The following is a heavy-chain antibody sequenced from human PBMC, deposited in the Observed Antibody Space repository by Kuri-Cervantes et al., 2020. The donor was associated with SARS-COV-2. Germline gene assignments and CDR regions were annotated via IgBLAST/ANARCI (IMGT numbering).Heavy chain of an antibody. J-gene: IGHJ4*02. CDR3: AKPKGEYDFWSGFRIGIIVY. V-gene: IGHV3-30*18. D-gene: IGHD3-3*01. CDR1: GFIFSSFG. Sequence: GESLKISCAGSGFIFSSFGMHWVRQAPGKGLEWVAVVSYDGSNTYYADAVKGRFTISRDNTKYTLYLEMNRLRAEDTAVYYCAKPKGEYDFWSGFRIGIIVYWGQRTLVNVSS. CDR2: VSYDGSNT.